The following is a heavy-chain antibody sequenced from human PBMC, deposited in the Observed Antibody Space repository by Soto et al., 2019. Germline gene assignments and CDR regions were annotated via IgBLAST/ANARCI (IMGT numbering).Heavy chain of an antibody. CDR2: IKQDGSEK. J-gene: IGHJ6*03. Sequence: GGSLRLSCAASGFTFSSYWMSWVRQAPGKGLEWVANIKQDGSEKYYVDSVKGRFTISRDNAKNSLYLQMNGLRAEDTAVYYCARWFGQQLVSPFYYYYYYMDVWGKGTTVTVSS. CDR3: ARWFGQQLVSPFYYYYYYMDV. D-gene: IGHD6-13*01. CDR1: GFTFSSYW. V-gene: IGHV3-7*01.